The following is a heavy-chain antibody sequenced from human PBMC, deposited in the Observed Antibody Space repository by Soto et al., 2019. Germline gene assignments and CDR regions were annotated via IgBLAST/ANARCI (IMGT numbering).Heavy chain of an antibody. Sequence: GGSLRLSCAASGFTVSSNYMCWVRQAPGKGLEWVSVIHSGGSTYYADSVKGRFTISRDNSKNTLYLQMNSLRAEDTAVYYCARVSSGWYDFDYWGQGTLVPVSS. CDR2: IHSGGST. J-gene: IGHJ4*02. CDR1: GFTVSSNY. CDR3: ARVSSGWYDFDY. V-gene: IGHV3-53*01. D-gene: IGHD6-19*01.